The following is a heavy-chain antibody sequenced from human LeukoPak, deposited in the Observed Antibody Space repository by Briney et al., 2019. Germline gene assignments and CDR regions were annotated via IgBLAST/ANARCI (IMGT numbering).Heavy chain of an antibody. V-gene: IGHV3-30*02. CDR2: IRYDESNK. D-gene: IGHD3-16*01. CDR3: ARGDYDY. Sequence: PGGSLRLSCAASGFTFSSYGMHWVRQAAGKGLEWVAFIRYDESNKYYADSVKGRFTISRDKSKNTLYLQMNSLRAEDTAVYYCARGDYDYWGQGTLVTVSS. J-gene: IGHJ4*02. CDR1: GFTFSSYG.